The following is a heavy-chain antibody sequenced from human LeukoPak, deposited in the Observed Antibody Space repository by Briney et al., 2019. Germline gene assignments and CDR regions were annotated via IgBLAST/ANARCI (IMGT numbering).Heavy chain of an antibody. CDR2: INPNNGGT. V-gene: IGHV1-2*02. J-gene: IGHJ4*02. CDR3: ARFVAAGYKFDY. CDR1: GYTFTGYY. D-gene: IGHD6-13*01. Sequence: GASVKVSCKASGYTFTGYYMHWVRQAPGQGLEWMGWINPNNGGTNYAQKFQGRVTMTRDTSISTAYMELSRLRSDDTAVYYCARFVAAGYKFDYWGQGTLVTVSS.